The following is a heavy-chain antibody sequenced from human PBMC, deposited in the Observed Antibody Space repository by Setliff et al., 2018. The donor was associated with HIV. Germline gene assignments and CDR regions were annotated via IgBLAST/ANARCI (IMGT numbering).Heavy chain of an antibody. J-gene: IGHJ4*02. V-gene: IGHV1-69*05. Sequence: GASVKVSCKASGGTFSNYGMSWVRQAPGQGLEWMGGIIPISGTANYAQKFQGRVTITTDESTSAAYMELSGLRSEDTAVYYCAREVSSTPYYFNYWGQGTLVTVSS. CDR3: AREVSSTPYYFNY. CDR2: IIPISGTA. CDR1: GGTFSNYG. D-gene: IGHD2-8*01.